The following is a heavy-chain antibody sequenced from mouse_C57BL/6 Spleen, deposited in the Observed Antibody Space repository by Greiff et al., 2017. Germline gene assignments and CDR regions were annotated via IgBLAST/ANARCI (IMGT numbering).Heavy chain of an antibody. CDR2: IDPSDSYT. CDR1: GYTFTSYW. Sequence: VQLQQPGAELVRPGTSVKLSCKASGYTFTSYWMHWVKQRPGQGLEWIGVIDPSDSYTNYNQKFKGKATLTVDTSSSTAYMQLSSLTSEDSAVYYCARTPLYDYDGFDYWGQGTTLTVSS. J-gene: IGHJ2*01. CDR3: ARTPLYDYDGFDY. D-gene: IGHD2-4*01. V-gene: IGHV1-59*01.